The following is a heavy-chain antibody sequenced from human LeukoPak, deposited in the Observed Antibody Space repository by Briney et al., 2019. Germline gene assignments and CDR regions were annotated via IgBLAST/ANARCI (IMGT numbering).Heavy chain of an antibody. CDR3: ARGFDGGFRFLEWLSRTNDAFDI. Sequence: SETLSLTCAVYGGSFSGYYWSWIRQPPGKGLEWIGEINHSGSTNYNPSLKSRVTISVDTSKNLFSLKLSSVTAADTAVYYCARGFDGGFRFLEWLSRTNDAFDIWGQGTMVTVSS. CDR1: GGSFSGYY. D-gene: IGHD3-3*01. V-gene: IGHV4-34*01. CDR2: INHSGST. J-gene: IGHJ3*02.